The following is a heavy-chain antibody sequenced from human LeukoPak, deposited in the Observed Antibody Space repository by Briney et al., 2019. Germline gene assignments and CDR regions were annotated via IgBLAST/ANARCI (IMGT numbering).Heavy chain of an antibody. D-gene: IGHD5-24*01. Sequence: ASVKVSCNASGYTFTGYYMHWVRQAPGQGLEWMGWINPNSGGTNYAQKFQGRVTMTRDTSISTAYMELSRLRSDDTAVYYCARVFGRDGYNSDWGQGTLVTVSS. CDR1: GYTFTGYY. CDR2: INPNSGGT. V-gene: IGHV1-2*02. CDR3: ARVFGRDGYNSD. J-gene: IGHJ4*02.